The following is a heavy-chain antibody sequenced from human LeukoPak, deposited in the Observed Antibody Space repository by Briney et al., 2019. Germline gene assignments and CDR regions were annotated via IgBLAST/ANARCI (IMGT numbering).Heavy chain of an antibody. CDR2: ISSSSSTI. CDR3: ARTGQLLWFGELYYYYGMDV. D-gene: IGHD3-10*01. CDR1: GFTFSSYS. Sequence: PAGSLRLSCAASGFTFSSYSMDWVRQAPGKGLEWVSYISSSSSTIYYADSVKGRFTISRDNAKNSLYLQMNSLRDEDTAVYYCARTGQLLWFGELYYYYGMDVWGQGTTVTVSS. J-gene: IGHJ6*02. V-gene: IGHV3-48*02.